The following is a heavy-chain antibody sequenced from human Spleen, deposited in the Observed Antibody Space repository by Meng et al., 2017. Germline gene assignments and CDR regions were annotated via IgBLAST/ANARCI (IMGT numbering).Heavy chain of an antibody. CDR2: IYYSGST. J-gene: IGHJ4*02. Sequence: SETLSLTCTVSGGSISSYYWSWIRQPPGKGLEWIGYIYYSGSTNYNPSLKSRVTISVDTSKNQFSLKLGSVTAADTAVYYCARAQSVVTATFDCWGQGTLVTVSS. CDR1: GGSISSYY. V-gene: IGHV4-59*12. CDR3: ARAQSVVTATFDC. D-gene: IGHD2-21*02.